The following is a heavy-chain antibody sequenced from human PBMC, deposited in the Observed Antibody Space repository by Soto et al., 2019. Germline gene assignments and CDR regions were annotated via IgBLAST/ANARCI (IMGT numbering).Heavy chain of an antibody. D-gene: IGHD2-15*01. J-gene: IGHJ4*02. V-gene: IGHV4-34*01. Sequence: SETLSLTCAVYGGSFSGYYWSWIRQPPGKGLEWIGEINHSGSTNYNPSLKSRVTISVDTSKNQFSLKLSSVTAADTAVYYCARGVVVVAATLRYFDYWGQGTLVTVSS. CDR1: GGSFSGYY. CDR2: INHSGST. CDR3: ARGVVVVAATLRYFDY.